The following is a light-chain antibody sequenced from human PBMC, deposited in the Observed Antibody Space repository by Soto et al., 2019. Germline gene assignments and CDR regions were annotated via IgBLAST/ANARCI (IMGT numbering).Light chain of an antibody. CDR2: GDT. Sequence: QSVLTQPASVSGSPGQSITISCTGTSYDVGNYNLVSWYQHHPGKAPKLLIYGDTKRPSGISNRLSGSKSGNTASLTISGLQAEDEADYYCCSYAGRMTFLYLFGTGTKLTVL. V-gene: IGLV2-23*02. CDR3: CSYAGRMTFLYL. J-gene: IGLJ1*01. CDR1: SYDVGNYNL.